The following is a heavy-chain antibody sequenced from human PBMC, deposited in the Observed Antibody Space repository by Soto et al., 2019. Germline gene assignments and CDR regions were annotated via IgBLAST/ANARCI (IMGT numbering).Heavy chain of an antibody. CDR2: INVRGGNT. CDR3: ATSLGREFATGDY. V-gene: IGHV1-46*02. Sequence: QAQVVQSGAEVKEPGASVKVSCKTSGYTLNNYYIHWARQAPGQGLQWMGMINVRGGNTFYSQEFQVRVAMTSDTSASTVYMELNGLTSDDTAVYYCATSLGREFATGDYWGQGSLVTVSS. D-gene: IGHD2-15*01. CDR1: GYTLNNYY. J-gene: IGHJ4*02.